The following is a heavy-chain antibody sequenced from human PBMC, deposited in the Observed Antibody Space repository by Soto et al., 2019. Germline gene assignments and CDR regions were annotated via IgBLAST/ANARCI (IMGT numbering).Heavy chain of an antibody. CDR3: ARDFWDY. V-gene: IGHV3-48*02. J-gene: IGHJ4*02. CDR2: NSSGSGSI. Sequence: EVQLVESGGGLVQPGGSLRLSCAASGFTFTAYSMNWVRQAPGKGLEWVSYNSSGSGSIYYADSVKGRFTISRDDAKNSLYLQMNSLRDEDTAVYYCARDFWDYWGQGTVVTVSS. CDR1: GFTFTAYS. D-gene: IGHD3-3*01.